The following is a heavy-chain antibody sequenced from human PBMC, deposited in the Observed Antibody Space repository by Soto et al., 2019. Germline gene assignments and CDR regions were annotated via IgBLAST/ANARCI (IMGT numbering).Heavy chain of an antibody. Sequence: GASVKVSCKASGGTFSSYAISWVRQAPGQGLEWMGGIIPIFGTANCAQKFQGRVTITADESTSTAYMELSSLRSEDTAVYYCARRGVGADHPPGYYYYGMDVWGQGTTVTVSS. CDR3: ARRGVGADHPPGYYYYGMDV. CDR1: GGTFSSYA. V-gene: IGHV1-69*13. CDR2: IIPIFGTA. D-gene: IGHD1-26*01. J-gene: IGHJ6*02.